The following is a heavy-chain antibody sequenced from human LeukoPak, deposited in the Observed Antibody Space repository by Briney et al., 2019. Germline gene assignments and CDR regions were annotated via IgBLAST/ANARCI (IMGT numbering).Heavy chain of an antibody. CDR3: AKDSYDSSSEDY. D-gene: IGHD3-22*01. J-gene: IGHJ4*02. CDR2: ISGSGGST. Sequence: AGGSLRLSCAASGFTFSSYAMSWVRQAPRKGLEWVSAISGSGGSTYYADSVKGRFTISRDNSKNTLYLQMNSLRAEDTAVYYCAKDSYDSSSEDYWGQGTLVTVSS. CDR1: GFTFSSYA. V-gene: IGHV3-23*01.